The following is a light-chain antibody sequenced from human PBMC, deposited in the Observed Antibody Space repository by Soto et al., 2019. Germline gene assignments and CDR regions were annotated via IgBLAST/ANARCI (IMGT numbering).Light chain of an antibody. Sequence: QSALTQPASVSGSPGQSITISCTGSSSDVGGYNYVSWYQQHPGKAPKLMIYDVSNRPSGVSNRFSGSKSGNTASLTISGLQAEDEDDYSCSSYTSSSTLVFGTGTKLTVL. CDR1: SSDVGGYNY. J-gene: IGLJ1*01. V-gene: IGLV2-14*03. CDR2: DVS. CDR3: SSYTSSSTLV.